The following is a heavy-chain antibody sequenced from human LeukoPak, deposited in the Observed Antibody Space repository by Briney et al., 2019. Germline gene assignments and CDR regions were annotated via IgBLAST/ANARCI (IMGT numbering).Heavy chain of an antibody. J-gene: IGHJ6*03. V-gene: IGHV3-7*01. CDR1: GVTFSRYW. CDR3: ARDLTAHYMDV. CDR2: IKQDGSET. Sequence: GGSLRLSCAASGVTFSRYWMSWVRQAPGKGLEWVANIKQDGSETYYVDSVKGRFTISRDNAKNSLYLQMKSLRAEDTAVYYCARDLTAHYMDVWGKGTTVSISS.